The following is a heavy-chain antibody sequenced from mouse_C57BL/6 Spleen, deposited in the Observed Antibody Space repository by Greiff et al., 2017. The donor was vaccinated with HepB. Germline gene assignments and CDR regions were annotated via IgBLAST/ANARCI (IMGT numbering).Heavy chain of an antibody. J-gene: IGHJ4*01. CDR2: INPSTGGT. CDR1: GYSFTGYY. V-gene: IGHV1-42*01. Sequence: VQLQQSGPELVKPGASVKISCKASGYSFTGYYMHWVKQSPEKGLEWIGEINPSTGGTTYNQKFKAKATLTVDKSSSTAYMQLNSLTSEDSAVYYCARYYGSSYDYAMDYWGQRTSVTVSS. CDR3: ARYYGSSYDYAMDY. D-gene: IGHD1-1*01.